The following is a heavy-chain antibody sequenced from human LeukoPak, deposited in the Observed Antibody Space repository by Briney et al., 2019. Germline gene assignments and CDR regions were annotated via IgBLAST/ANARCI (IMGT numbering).Heavy chain of an antibody. J-gene: IGHJ4*02. CDR1: GFTFSSYG. V-gene: IGHV3-30*18. Sequence: GGSLRLSCAASGFTFSSYGMHWVRQAPGKGLEWVAVISYDGSNKYYADSVKGRFTISRDNSKNTLYLQMNSLRAEDTAVYYCAKEFGESYRLLYCFDYWGQGTLVTVSS. D-gene: IGHD2-2*01. CDR2: ISYDGSNK. CDR3: AKEFGESYRLLYCFDY.